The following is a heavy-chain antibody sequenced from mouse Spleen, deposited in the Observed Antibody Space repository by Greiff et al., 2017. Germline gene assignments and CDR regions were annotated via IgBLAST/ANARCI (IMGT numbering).Heavy chain of an antibody. CDR1: GFTFSSYY. CDR3: ARGGLDY. D-gene: IGHD1-1*02. Sequence: EVLLVESGGGLVKLGGSLKLSCAASGFTFSSYYMSWVRQTPEKRLEWVATISNSGGSTYYPDSVKDRFTISRDNAKNTLYLQMSRLNSEDTAVYYCARGGLDYWGQGTTLTVSS. J-gene: IGHJ2*01. V-gene: IGHV5-12-1*01. CDR2: ISNSGGST.